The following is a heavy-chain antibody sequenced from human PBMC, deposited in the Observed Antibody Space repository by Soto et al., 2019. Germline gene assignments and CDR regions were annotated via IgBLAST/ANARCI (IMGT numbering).Heavy chain of an antibody. CDR2: IYTSGST. J-gene: IGHJ5*02. V-gene: IGHV4-4*07. CDR1: GGSISSYY. CDR3: ASEYSSSSIIWFDP. Sequence: SETLSLTCTVSGGSISSYYWSWIRQPAGKGLEWIGRIYTSGSTNYNPSLKSRVTMSVDTSKNQFSLKLSSVTAADTAVYYCASEYSSSSIIWFDPWGQGTLATVS. D-gene: IGHD6-6*01.